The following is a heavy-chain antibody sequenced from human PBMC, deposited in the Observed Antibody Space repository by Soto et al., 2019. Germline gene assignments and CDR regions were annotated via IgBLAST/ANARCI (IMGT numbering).Heavy chain of an antibody. CDR2: INHSGST. CDR3: ARDYASSGWPYYYYGMDV. J-gene: IGHJ6*02. CDR1: GGSFSGYY. D-gene: IGHD6-19*01. V-gene: IGHV4-34*01. Sequence: SETLSLTCAVYGGSFSGYYWSWIRQPPGKGLEWIGEINHSGSTNYNPSLKSRVTISVDTSKNQFSLKLSSVTAADTAVYYCARDYASSGWPYYYYGMDVWGQGTTVTV.